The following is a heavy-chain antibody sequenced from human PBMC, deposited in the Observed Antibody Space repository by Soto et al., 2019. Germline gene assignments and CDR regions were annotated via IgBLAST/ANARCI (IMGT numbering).Heavy chain of an antibody. V-gene: IGHV3-23*01. CDR1: GFIFENFG. CDR2: ISGSGFKK. J-gene: IGHJ5*02. D-gene: IGHD1-26*01. CDR3: AKNQGVELVPLATVDWFDP. Sequence: GGSLRLSSAASGFIFENFGMSWVRHAPGKGLEWISSISGSGFKKYYADSVKGRFTISRDNSKSTVYLELNNLSAEDTAVYHCAKNQGVELVPLATVDWFDPWGQGSVVTVSS.